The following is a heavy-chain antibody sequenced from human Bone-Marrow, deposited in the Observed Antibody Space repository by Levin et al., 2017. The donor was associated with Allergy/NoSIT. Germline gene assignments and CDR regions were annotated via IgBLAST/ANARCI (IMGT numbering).Heavy chain of an antibody. CDR1: GYSLTDLS. Sequence: VASVKVSCKVSGYSLTDLSMHWVRQAPGKGLEWMGGSDPGAGETIYAQRFEGRVTMTEDTSTDTAYMELSSLTSEDTAVYYCATGTTPELDAFDIWGQGTMVTVSS. J-gene: IGHJ3*02. CDR2: SDPGAGET. D-gene: IGHD1-1*01. V-gene: IGHV1-24*01. CDR3: ATGTTPELDAFDI.